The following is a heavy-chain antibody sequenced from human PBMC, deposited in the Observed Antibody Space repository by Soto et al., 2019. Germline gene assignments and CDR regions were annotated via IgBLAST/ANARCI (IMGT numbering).Heavy chain of an antibody. CDR2: INAGNGNT. CDR3: ARDFKWGTDY. CDR1: GYTFTSYA. J-gene: IGHJ4*02. Sequence: SVKVSCKASGYTFTSYAMDWVRQAPGQRLEWMGWINAGNGNTKYSQKFQGRVTITRDTSASIGYMELSSLRSEDTAVYYCARDFKWGTDYWGQGTLVTVSS. D-gene: IGHD7-27*01. V-gene: IGHV1-3*01.